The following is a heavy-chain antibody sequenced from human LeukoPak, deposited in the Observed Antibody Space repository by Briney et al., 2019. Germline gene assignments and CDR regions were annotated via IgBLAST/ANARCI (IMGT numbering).Heavy chain of an antibody. J-gene: IGHJ6*03. CDR2: INPSGGST. D-gene: IGHD1-26*01. Sequence: ASVKVSCKASGYTFTSYYMHWVRQAPGQGLEWMGIINPSGGSTSYAQKFQGRVTITADKSTSTAYMELSSLRSEDTAVYYCASGKTPNYYYYYMDVWGKGTTVTVSS. V-gene: IGHV1-46*01. CDR1: GYTFTSYY. CDR3: ASGKTPNYYYYYMDV.